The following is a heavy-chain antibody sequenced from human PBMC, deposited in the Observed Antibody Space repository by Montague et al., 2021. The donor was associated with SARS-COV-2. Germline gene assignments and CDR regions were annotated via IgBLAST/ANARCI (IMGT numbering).Heavy chain of an antibody. V-gene: IGHV4-31*03. J-gene: IGHJ5*02. CDR1: RGSISSGGSY. Sequence: TLSLTCTVSRGSISSGGSYWSWIRQHPVKGLEWIGYSYYSGSTYYNPSLKSRVSISVDTSKNQFSLKLSSVTAAGTAVYYCARGRRYSSTWYGAFDPWGQGMQVTVSS. CDR3: ARGRRYSSTWYGAFDP. CDR2: SYYSGST. D-gene: IGHD6-13*01.